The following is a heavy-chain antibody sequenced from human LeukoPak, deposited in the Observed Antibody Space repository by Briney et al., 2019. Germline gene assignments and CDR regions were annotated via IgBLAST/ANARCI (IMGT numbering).Heavy chain of an antibody. D-gene: IGHD1-26*01. CDR2: IIPIFGTA. J-gene: IGHJ4*02. Sequence: SVTVSCTASGGTFSSYAISWVRQAPGQGLEWMGGIIPIFGTANYAQKFQGRVTITTDESTSTAYMELSSLRSEDTAVYYCARGPEWELLGYFDYWGQGTLVTVSS. V-gene: IGHV1-69*05. CDR1: GGTFSSYA. CDR3: ARGPEWELLGYFDY.